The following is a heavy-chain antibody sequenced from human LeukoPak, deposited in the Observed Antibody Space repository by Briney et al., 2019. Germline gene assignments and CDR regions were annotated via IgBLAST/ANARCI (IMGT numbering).Heavy chain of an antibody. CDR1: GFTFGNAW. CDR2: IRSKNDGGTI. Sequence: GGSLRLSCAASGFTFGNAWMAWVRQAPGKGLEWVGRIRSKNDGGTIAYAAPVKDRFTISRDDSKNTLYLQMNSLEIEDTAVYFCTTDRTMKGYWGQGTLVTVSS. D-gene: IGHD3-22*01. J-gene: IGHJ4*02. V-gene: IGHV3-15*01. CDR3: TTDRTMKGY.